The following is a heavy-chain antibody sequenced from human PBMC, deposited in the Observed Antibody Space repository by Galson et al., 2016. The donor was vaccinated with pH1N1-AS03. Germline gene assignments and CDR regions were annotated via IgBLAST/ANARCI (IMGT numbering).Heavy chain of an antibody. J-gene: IGHJ4*02. CDR2: IIPIFRTP. CDR3: ARGGIRYGSGSYYPAFDY. Sequence: SVKVSCKASGGTFSSYVISWVRQAPGQGLEWMGGIIPIFRTPKYAQKFQGRVTITADESTSTAYMELSSLRSEDTAVYYCARGGIRYGSGSYYPAFDYWGQGTLVTVSS. CDR1: GGTFSSYV. V-gene: IGHV1-69*13. D-gene: IGHD3-10*01.